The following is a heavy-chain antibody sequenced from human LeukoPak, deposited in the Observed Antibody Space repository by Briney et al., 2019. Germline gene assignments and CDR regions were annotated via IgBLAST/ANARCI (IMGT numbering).Heavy chain of an antibody. CDR3: ARGHLTMVRGGDYYYMDV. CDR2: IYYSGST. J-gene: IGHJ6*03. V-gene: IGHV4-59*11. Sequence: SETLSLTCTVAGGSISSHYWSWIRQPPGKGLEWIGYIYYSGSTNYNPSLKSRVTISVDTSKNQFSLKLSSVTAADTAVYYCARGHLTMVRGGDYYYMDVWGKGTTVTVSS. D-gene: IGHD3-10*01. CDR1: GGSISSHY.